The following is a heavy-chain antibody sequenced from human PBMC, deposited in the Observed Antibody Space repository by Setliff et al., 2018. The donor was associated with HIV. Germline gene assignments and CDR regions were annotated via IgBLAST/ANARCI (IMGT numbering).Heavy chain of an antibody. CDR3: ATGIAARPVSFYYGMDV. Sequence: SVKVSCKASGGTFSLYAINWVRQAPGQGLEWMGGIIPIFNTANYAQKFQGRVTITADGSTSTAYMELSSLRSDDTAVYYCATGIAARPVSFYYGMDVWSQGTTVTVSS. J-gene: IGHJ6*02. CDR1: GGTFSLYA. D-gene: IGHD6-6*01. CDR2: IIPIFNTA. V-gene: IGHV1-69*13.